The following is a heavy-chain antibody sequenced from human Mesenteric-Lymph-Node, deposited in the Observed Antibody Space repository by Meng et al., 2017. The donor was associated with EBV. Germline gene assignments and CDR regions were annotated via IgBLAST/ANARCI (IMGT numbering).Heavy chain of an antibody. CDR3: ARGHGGKYYY. V-gene: IGHV1-18*01. D-gene: IGHD1-26*01. J-gene: IGHJ4*02. CDR2: ISAYNGDT. Sequence: QVQRVQSGAEVKKPGASVQVSCKASGYTFPSYGIRWVRQAPGQGLEWMGWISAYNGDTKYAQKVQDRVTMTTDTSTSTVYMELRSLGSDDTAVYYCARGHGGKYYYWGQGTLVTVSS. CDR1: GYTFPSYG.